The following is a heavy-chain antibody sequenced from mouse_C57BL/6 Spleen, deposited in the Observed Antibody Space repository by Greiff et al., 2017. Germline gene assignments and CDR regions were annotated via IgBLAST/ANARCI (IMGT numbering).Heavy chain of an antibody. V-gene: IGHV5-9-1*02. CDR1: GFTFSSYA. CDR3: TRDDYSTYFDY. CDR2: ISSGGDYI. Sequence: EVMLVEPGEGLVKPGGSLKLSCAASGFTFSSYAMSWVRQTPEKRLEWVAYISSGGDYIYYADTVKGRFTISRDNARNTLYLQMSSLKSEDTAMYYCTRDDYSTYFDYWGQGTTLTVSS. J-gene: IGHJ2*01. D-gene: IGHD2-5*01.